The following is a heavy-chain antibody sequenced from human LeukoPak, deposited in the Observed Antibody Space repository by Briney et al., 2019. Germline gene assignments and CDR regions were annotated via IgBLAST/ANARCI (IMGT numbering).Heavy chain of an antibody. Sequence: GGSLRLSCAASGFTFTFYAMSWVRQAPGKGLEWVSVISGSGDSTHYADSVKGRFTISRDNSKNTLYLQMNSLRAEDTAVYYCAKDEGYMDVWGKGTTVTVSS. CDR1: GFTFTFYA. CDR3: AKDEGYMDV. J-gene: IGHJ6*03. V-gene: IGHV3-23*01. CDR2: ISGSGDST.